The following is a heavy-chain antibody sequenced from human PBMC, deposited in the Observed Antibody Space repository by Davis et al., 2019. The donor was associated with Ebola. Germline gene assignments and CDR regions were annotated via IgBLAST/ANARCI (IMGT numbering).Heavy chain of an antibody. V-gene: IGHV3-21*01. CDR2: IGSSSTYI. Sequence: PGGSLRLSCAASGFNFNSYTMNWVRQAPGKGLEWVSSIGSSSTYIYFADSVRGRFTVSRDNAGKSLFLQMDSLRVEDTAIYYCARVIPRGNGYYGGLYYAMDVWGQGTKVTVSS. CDR3: ARVIPRGNGYYGGLYYAMDV. J-gene: IGHJ6*02. D-gene: IGHD1-26*01. CDR1: GFNFNSYT.